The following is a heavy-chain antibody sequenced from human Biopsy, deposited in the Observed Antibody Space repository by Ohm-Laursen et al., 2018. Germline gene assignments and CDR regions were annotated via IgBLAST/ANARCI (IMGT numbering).Heavy chain of an antibody. V-gene: IGHV3-23*01. CDR2: LSGSGGST. CDR1: GFTFNTYA. J-gene: IGHJ4*02. Sequence: SLRLSCAASGFTFNTYAMTWVRQAPGKGLEWVSGLSGSGGSTFYADSVRGRFTISRDNSENTLYLQMNSLRAEDTAVYYCALAAAQTVTHFDYWGQGTLVTVSS. CDR3: ALAAAQTVTHFDY. D-gene: IGHD4-17*01.